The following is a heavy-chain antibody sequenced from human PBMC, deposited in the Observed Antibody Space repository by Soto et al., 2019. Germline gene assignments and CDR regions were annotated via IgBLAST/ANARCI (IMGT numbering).Heavy chain of an antibody. CDR2: ISSSSSYI. V-gene: IGHV3-21*01. J-gene: IGHJ6*02. CDR3: ARGSHVEMATDYYYYYGMDV. D-gene: IGHD5-12*01. CDR1: GFTFSSYS. Sequence: GGSLRLSCAASGFTFSSYSMNWVRQAPGKGLEWVSSISSSSSYIYYADSVKGRFTISRDNAKNSLYLQMNSLRAEDTAVYYCARGSHVEMATDYYYYYGMDVWGQGTTVTVSS.